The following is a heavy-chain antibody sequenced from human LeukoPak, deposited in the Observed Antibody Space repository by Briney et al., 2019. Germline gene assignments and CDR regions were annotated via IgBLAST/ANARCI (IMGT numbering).Heavy chain of an antibody. CDR3: TTDDSGYGNI. V-gene: IGHV3-15*01. D-gene: IGHD5-12*01. Sequence: GGSLRLSCAASGITFSNVWMSWVRQAPGKGLEWVGRIKSKTDGKRETDGGTTDYAAPVKGRFTISRDDSKNTLFLQMNSLKTEDTAVYYCTTDDSGYGNIWGQGTMVTVSS. CDR1: GITFSNVW. J-gene: IGHJ3*02. CDR2: IKSKTDGKRETDGGTT.